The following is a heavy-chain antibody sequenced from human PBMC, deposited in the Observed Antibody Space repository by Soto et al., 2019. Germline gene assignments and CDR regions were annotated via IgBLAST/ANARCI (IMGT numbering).Heavy chain of an antibody. CDR3: ARDSTIFGVVRAPNAPSYGMDV. Sequence: ASVKVSCKASGYTSTSYYMHWVRQAPGQGLEWMGIINPSGGSTSYAQKFQGRVTMTRDTSTRTVYMELSSLRSEDTAVYYCARDSTIFGVVRAPNAPSYGMDVWRQGTTVTVSS. V-gene: IGHV1-46*01. CDR2: INPSGGST. D-gene: IGHD3-3*01. J-gene: IGHJ6*02. CDR1: GYTSTSYY.